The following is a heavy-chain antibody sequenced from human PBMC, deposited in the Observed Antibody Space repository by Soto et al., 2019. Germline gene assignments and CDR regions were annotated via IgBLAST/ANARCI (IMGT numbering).Heavy chain of an antibody. J-gene: IGHJ6*02. CDR3: ARGFPKGLRAKGMDV. CDR2: IYHSGST. Sequence: SGTLSLTCAVSGGAISSSNRRSWVRQPPGKGLEWIGEIYHSGSTNYNPSLKSRVTISVDKSKNQFSLKLSSVTAADTAVYYCARGFPKGLRAKGMDVWGQGTTVTVSS. CDR1: GGAISSSNR. D-gene: IGHD2-21*01. V-gene: IGHV4-4*02.